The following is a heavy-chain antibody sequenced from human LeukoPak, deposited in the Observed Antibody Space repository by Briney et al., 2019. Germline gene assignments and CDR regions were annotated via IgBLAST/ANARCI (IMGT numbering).Heavy chain of an antibody. CDR1: GFTFSNYA. V-gene: IGHV3-64*01. D-gene: IGHD4-17*01. CDR2: ISRNGGST. J-gene: IGHJ3*02. Sequence: GGSLRLSCAASGFTFSNYAIHWVRQAPGKGLEYVSAISRNGGSTYYANSVKGRFTISRGNSKNTLFLQMGSLRAEDMAVYYCARVGDIDAFDIWGQGTMVTVSS. CDR3: ARVGDIDAFDI.